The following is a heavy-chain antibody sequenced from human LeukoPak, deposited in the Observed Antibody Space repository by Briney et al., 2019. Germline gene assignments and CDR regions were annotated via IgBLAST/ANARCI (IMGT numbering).Heavy chain of an antibody. J-gene: IGHJ4*02. CDR1: GITFSKYS. V-gene: IGHV3-23*01. D-gene: IGHD6-19*01. CDR2: ITGSGAFT. CDR3: AKRSAESSGYFDN. Sequence: PGGSLRLSCAASGITFSKYSMTWVRQAPGKGLEWVSAITGSGAFTDYADSVKGRFTISRDNSKNTLYLQMNSLRAEDTAVYYCAKRSAESSGYFDNWGQGTLVTVSS.